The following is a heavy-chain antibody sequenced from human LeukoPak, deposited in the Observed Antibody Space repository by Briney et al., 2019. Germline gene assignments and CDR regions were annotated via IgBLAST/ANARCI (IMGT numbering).Heavy chain of an antibody. J-gene: IGHJ5*02. CDR3: ARGLGAQYYYDSSGYRRDNWFDP. V-gene: IGHV4-59*12. CDR1: GGSISSYY. D-gene: IGHD3-22*01. Sequence: PSETLSLTCTVSGGSISSYYWSWIRQPPGKGLEWIGYIYYSGSTNYNPSLKSRVTISVDTSKNQFSLKLSSVTAADTAVYYCARGLGAQYYYDSSGYRRDNWFDPWGQGTLVTVSS. CDR2: IYYSGST.